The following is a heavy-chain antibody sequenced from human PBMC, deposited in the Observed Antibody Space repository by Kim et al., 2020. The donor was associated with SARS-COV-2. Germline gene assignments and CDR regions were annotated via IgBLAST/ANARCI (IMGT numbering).Heavy chain of an antibody. J-gene: IGHJ6*02. V-gene: IGHV1-69*13. Sequence: SVKVSCKASGGTFSSYAISWVRQAPGQGLEWMGGIIPIFGTANYAQKFQGRVTITADESTSTAYMELSSLRSEDTAVYYCARALIPYYYGSGSYYTSGYYYYGMDVWGQGTTVTVSS. CDR3: ARALIPYYYGSGSYYTSGYYYYGMDV. D-gene: IGHD3-10*01. CDR1: GGTFSSYA. CDR2: IIPIFGTA.